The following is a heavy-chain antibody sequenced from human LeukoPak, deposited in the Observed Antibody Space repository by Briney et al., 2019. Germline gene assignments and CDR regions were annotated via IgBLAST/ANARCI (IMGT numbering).Heavy chain of an antibody. J-gene: IGHJ4*02. Sequence: SVKVSCKASGGTFSSYDISWVRQAPGQGLEGMGGIIPIFGTTNYAQKFQGRVTITTDESTSTAYMELSSLRSEDTAVYYCARVGLDCSGGSCYPNPAKYYFDYWGQGTLVTVSS. CDR1: GGTFSSYD. V-gene: IGHV1-69*05. CDR2: IIPIFGTT. CDR3: ARVGLDCSGGSCYPNPAKYYFDY. D-gene: IGHD2-15*01.